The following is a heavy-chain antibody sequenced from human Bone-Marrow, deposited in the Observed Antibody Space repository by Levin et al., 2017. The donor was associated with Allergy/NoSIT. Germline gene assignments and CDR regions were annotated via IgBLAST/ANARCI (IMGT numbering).Heavy chain of an antibody. Sequence: RPGGSLRLSCKGSGYSFTSYWIGWVRQMPGKGLEWMGIIYPGDSDTRYSPSFQGQVTISADKSITTAYLQWSSLKASDTAMYYCARILRGGYDYQRGPFDYWGQGTLVTVSS. D-gene: IGHD5-12*01. V-gene: IGHV5-51*01. CDR2: IYPGDSDT. CDR3: ARILRGGYDYQRGPFDY. CDR1: GYSFTSYW. J-gene: IGHJ4*02.